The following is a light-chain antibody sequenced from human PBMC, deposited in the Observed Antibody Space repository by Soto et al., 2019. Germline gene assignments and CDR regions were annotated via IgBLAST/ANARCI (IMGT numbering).Light chain of an antibody. CDR2: DVT. J-gene: IGLJ1*01. V-gene: IGLV2-11*01. Sequence: QSVLTQPHSVSGSPGQSVTISCTGTSXDVGVYNYVSWYQQHPGKAPKLMIYDVTKRPSGVPDRFSGSKSANTASLTISGLQAEDEADYYCCSYAGSYTFVFGTGTKVTLL. CDR1: SXDVGVYNY. CDR3: CSYAGSYTFV.